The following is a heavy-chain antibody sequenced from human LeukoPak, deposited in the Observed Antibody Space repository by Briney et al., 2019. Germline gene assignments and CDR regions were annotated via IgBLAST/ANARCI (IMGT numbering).Heavy chain of an antibody. Sequence: GGSLRLSCAASGFTFSSYGMHWVRQAPGKGLEGVAVIWYDGSNKYYADSVKGRFTISRDNSKNTLYLQMNSLRAEDTAVYYCARGDVTCSGGSCYPFRFQHWGQGTLVTVSS. V-gene: IGHV3-33*01. CDR3: ARGDVTCSGGSCYPFRFQH. CDR1: GFTFSSYG. J-gene: IGHJ1*01. D-gene: IGHD2-15*01. CDR2: IWYDGSNK.